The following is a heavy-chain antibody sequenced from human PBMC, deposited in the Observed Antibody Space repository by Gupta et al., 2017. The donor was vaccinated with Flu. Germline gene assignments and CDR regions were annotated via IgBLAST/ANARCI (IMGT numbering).Heavy chain of an antibody. CDR2: IIPILGIA. CDR3: ARQQDYYDSSGSRAFDI. V-gene: IGHV1-69*02. Sequence: QVQLVQSGAEVKKPGSSVKVSCKASGGTFSSYTISWVRQAPGQGLEWMGRIIPILGIANYAQKFQGRVTITADKSTSTAYMELSSLRSEDTAVYYCARQQDYYDSSGSRAFDIWGQGTMVTVSS. J-gene: IGHJ3*02. D-gene: IGHD3-22*01. CDR1: GGTFSSYT.